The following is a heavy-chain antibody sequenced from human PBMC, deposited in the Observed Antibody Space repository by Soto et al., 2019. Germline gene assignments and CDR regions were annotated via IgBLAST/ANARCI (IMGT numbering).Heavy chain of an antibody. V-gene: IGHV3-73*02. D-gene: IGHD2-8*01. CDR1: GFTFSGSA. CDR2: IRNKADNYAS. CDR3: TRIVPSYNIDV. Sequence: EVHLVESGGGLVQPGGSLRLSCAASGFTFSGSAMHWVRQASGQGLEWVGRIRNKADNYASAYTASVKGRLIISRDDSKNTAYLQMNSLQTEDSALYYCTRIVPSYNIDVWGQGTMVTVSS. J-gene: IGHJ6*02.